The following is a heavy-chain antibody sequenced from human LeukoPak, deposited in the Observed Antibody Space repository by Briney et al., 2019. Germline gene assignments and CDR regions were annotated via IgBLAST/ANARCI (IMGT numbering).Heavy chain of an antibody. CDR1: GESISGFY. CDR2: IYYSGST. D-gene: IGHD3-16*01. J-gene: IGHJ4*02. Sequence: PSETLSLTCTVSGESISGFYWTWIRQPPGKGLEWIGYIYYSGSTNYNPSLKSRVTISVDTSKNQFSLKLSSVTAADTAVYYCARSGGLRLGERCYFDYWGQGTLVTVSS. CDR3: ARSGGLRLGERCYFDY. V-gene: IGHV4-59*08.